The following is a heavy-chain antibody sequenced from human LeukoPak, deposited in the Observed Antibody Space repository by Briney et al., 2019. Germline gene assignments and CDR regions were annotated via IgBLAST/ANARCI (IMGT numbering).Heavy chain of an antibody. CDR3: ARVWPYYDILNTESVGDFQH. CDR1: GFTFSSYW. V-gene: IGHV3-7*01. J-gene: IGHJ1*01. D-gene: IGHD3-9*01. CDR2: IKQDGSEK. Sequence: GGSLRLSCAASGFTFSSYWVSWVRQAPGKGLEWVANIKQDGSEKYYVDSVKGRFTISRDNAKNSLYLQMNSLRAEDTAVYYCARVWPYYDILNTESVGDFQHWGQGTLVTVSS.